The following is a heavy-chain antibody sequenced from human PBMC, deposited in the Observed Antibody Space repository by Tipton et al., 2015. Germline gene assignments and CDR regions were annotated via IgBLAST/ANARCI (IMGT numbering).Heavy chain of an antibody. D-gene: IGHD5-18*01. CDR3: ARGQLWFTVAHN. CDR2: ISHGGNT. Sequence: LRLSCAASGFTVSNNYMSWVRQAPGTGLEWIGTISHGGNTFYNPSLKSRVTISADTSKNQFSLRLSSVTAADTAVYYCARGQLWFTVAHNWGQGSLVSVSS. J-gene: IGHJ1*01. V-gene: IGHV4-38-2*01. CDR1: GFTVSNNY.